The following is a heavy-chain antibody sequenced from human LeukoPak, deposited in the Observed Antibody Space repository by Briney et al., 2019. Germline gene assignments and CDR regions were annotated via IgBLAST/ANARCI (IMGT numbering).Heavy chain of an antibody. D-gene: IGHD4-11*01. J-gene: IGHJ4*02. V-gene: IGHV3-74*01. Sequence: PGGSLRLSCAASGFTFSNYWMHWVRQVPGKGLVWVSRINTGGSSTTYADSVKGRSTISRDNAKNTLYLQMNSLRAEDTAVYYCARSNHADDYWGQGTLVTVSS. CDR2: INTGGSST. CDR3: ARSNHADDY. CDR1: GFTFSNYW.